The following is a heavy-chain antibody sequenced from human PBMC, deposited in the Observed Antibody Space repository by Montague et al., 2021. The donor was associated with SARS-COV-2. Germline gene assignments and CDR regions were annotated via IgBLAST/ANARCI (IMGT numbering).Heavy chain of an antibody. J-gene: IGHJ3*02. V-gene: IGHV4-59*02. CDR3: ARETMTADAFDI. D-gene: IGHD1-14*01. Sequence: SVTLSLTCTVSGASVGSSDWGWIRQSPGKGLEWIGDFYSVGSTDYNPSLKSRATISRDTSKNQFSLKVRSVTAADTAVYYCARETMTADAFDIWGQGTMVTVSS. CDR1: GASVGSSD. CDR2: FYSVGST.